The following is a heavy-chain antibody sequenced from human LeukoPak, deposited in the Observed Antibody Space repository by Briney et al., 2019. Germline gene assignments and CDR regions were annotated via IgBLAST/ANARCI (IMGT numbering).Heavy chain of an antibody. Sequence: GGSLRLSCAASGFIFNNYGLIWVRQAPGKGLEWVSAISNDGGGTNYADFVRGRFTISRDNSKNTLFLQMNSLRAEDTALYYCAKGSSGYFADLWGQGTLVTVST. J-gene: IGHJ5*02. CDR1: GFIFNNYG. D-gene: IGHD3-22*01. CDR3: AKGSSGYFADL. V-gene: IGHV3-23*01. CDR2: ISNDGGGT.